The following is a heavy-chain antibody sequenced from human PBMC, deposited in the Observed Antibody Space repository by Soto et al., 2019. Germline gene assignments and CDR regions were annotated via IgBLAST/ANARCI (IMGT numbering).Heavy chain of an antibody. J-gene: IGHJ4*02. CDR3: TRVAPNNYYDSSGYYTALDY. D-gene: IGHD3-22*01. CDR2: IRSKAYGGTT. CDR1: GFTFGDYA. Sequence: PGGSLRLSCTASGFTFGDYAMSWFRQAPGKGLEWVGFIRSKAYGGTTEYAASVKGRFTISRDDSKSIAYLQMNSLKTEDTAVYYCTRVAPNNYYDSSGYYTALDYWGQGTLVTSPQ. V-gene: IGHV3-49*03.